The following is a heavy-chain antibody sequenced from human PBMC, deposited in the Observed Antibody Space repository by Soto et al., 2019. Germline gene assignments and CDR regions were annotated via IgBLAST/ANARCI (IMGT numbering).Heavy chain of an antibody. V-gene: IGHV3-73*02. CDR1: GFSLSDSA. CDR3: TRLSGSNGWYFDY. J-gene: IGHJ4*02. D-gene: IGHD6-19*01. CDR2: VSTKANSNAT. Sequence: EVQLVESGGGLVQPGGSLKLSCAASGFSLSDSAMHWVRQASGKGLEWVGRVSTKANSNATAYAASVKGRFTISRDDSKNTAFLQMNSLKTEDTAVYYCTRLSGSNGWYFDYWGQGTLVTVSS.